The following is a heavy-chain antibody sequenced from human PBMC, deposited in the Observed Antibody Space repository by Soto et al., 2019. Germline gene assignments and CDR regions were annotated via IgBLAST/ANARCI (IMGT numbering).Heavy chain of an antibody. J-gene: IGHJ3*02. Sequence: QLQLQESGSGLVKPSQTLSLTCAVSGGTISTGYTWGWVRQPPGKGLEWIGHIYHSGNIYYNPSLKSRVTISLDRTNNQFSLRLSSVTAADRAVYYCFVAGADAFDIWGQGTMVTVSS. CDR3: FVAGADAFDI. CDR2: IYHSGNI. V-gene: IGHV4-30-2*01. D-gene: IGHD7-27*01. CDR1: GGTISTGYT.